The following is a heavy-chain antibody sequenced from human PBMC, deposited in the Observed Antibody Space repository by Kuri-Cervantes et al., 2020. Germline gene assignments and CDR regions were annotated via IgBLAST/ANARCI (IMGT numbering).Heavy chain of an antibody. V-gene: IGHV3-33*01. CDR3: ARDGPNGRYYYYYYGMDV. J-gene: IGHJ6*02. CDR1: GFTFSSYG. D-gene: IGHD2-8*01. Sequence: GESLKISCAASGFTFSSYGMHWVRQAPGKGLEWVAVIWYDGSNKYYVDSVKGRFTISRDNSKNTLYLQMNSLRAEDTAVYYCARDGPNGRYYYYYYGMDVWGQGTTVTVSS. CDR2: IWYDGSNK.